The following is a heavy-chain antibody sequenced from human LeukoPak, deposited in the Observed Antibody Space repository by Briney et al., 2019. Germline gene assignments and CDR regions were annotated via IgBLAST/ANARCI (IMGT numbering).Heavy chain of an antibody. CDR1: GGSISSGGYY. CDR3: ARDSYCSSTSCYGAFDY. J-gene: IGHJ4*02. CDR2: IYHSGST. V-gene: IGHV4-30-2*01. Sequence: SETLSLTCTVSGGSISSGGYYWSWIRQPPGKGLEWIGYIYHSGSTYYNPSLKSRVTISVDRSKNQFSLKLSSVTAADTAVYYCARDSYCSSTSCYGAFDYWGQGTLVTVSS. D-gene: IGHD2-2*01.